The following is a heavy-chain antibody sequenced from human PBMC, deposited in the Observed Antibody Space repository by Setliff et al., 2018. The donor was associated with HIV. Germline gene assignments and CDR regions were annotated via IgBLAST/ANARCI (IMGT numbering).Heavy chain of an antibody. CDR2: IYHSATT. V-gene: IGHV4-38-2*02. Sequence: SETLSLTCTVSGSFINSDYWGWIRQPPGKGLEWIGSIYHSATTYYNPSLWGRVTISIDTSKNQFSLKLSSVTAADTAVYYCASEAWTSYRSSSGYYYYYMDVWGKGTTVTVSS. J-gene: IGHJ6*03. CDR3: ASEAWTSYRSSSGYYYYYMDV. D-gene: IGHD6-6*01. CDR1: GSFINSDY.